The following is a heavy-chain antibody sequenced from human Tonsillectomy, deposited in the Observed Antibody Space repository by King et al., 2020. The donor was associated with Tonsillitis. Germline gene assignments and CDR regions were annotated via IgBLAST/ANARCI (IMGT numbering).Heavy chain of an antibody. D-gene: IGHD3-16*02. CDR2: INPSGGST. CDR3: ARDLSLVWASYRPAFDY. J-gene: IGHJ4*02. V-gene: IGHV1-46*03. Sequence: VQLVESGAEVKKPGASVKLSCKASGYTFTSYYIHWLRQAPGQGLEWVGIINPSGGSTTYPQKFQARVAMTRDTSTSTDYMDLSSLRSGNTAVYYCARDLSLVWASYRPAFDYWGQGTLVTVSS. CDR1: GYTFTSYY.